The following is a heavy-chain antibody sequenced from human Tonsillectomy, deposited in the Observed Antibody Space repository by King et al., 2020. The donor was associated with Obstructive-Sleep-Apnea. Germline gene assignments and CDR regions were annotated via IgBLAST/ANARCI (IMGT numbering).Heavy chain of an antibody. Sequence: QLQESGPGLVKPSETLSLTCTVSGGSISSRSYYWGWIRQPPGKGLEWIGSIYFSGSTSYNPSLQSRVTISVDTSKNQFSRKLSSVTAADTAVYYCAGDIVVVVAARNEMGFDYWGQGTLVTVSS. D-gene: IGHD2-15*01. CDR2: IYFSGST. V-gene: IGHV4-39*07. CDR3: AGDIVVVVAARNEMGFDY. CDR1: GGSISSRSYY. J-gene: IGHJ4*02.